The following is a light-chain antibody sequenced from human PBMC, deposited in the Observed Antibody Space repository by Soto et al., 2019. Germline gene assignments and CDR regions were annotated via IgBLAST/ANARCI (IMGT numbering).Light chain of an antibody. CDR3: SSYTGSSTLV. CDR1: SSDIGDYNF. J-gene: IGLJ1*01. Sequence: QSALTQPASVSGSPGQSITISCTGTSSDIGDYNFVSWYQQHPGKAPKLMIYDVANRPSGVSNRFSGSKSGNTASLTISGLQAEDEADYYCSSYTGSSTLVFGTGTKLTVL. CDR2: DVA. V-gene: IGLV2-14*03.